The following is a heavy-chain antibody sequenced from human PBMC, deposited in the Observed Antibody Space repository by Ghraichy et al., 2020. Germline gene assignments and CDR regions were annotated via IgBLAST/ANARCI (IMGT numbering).Heavy chain of an antibody. CDR2: INHSGST. V-gene: IGHV4-34*01. D-gene: IGHD3-10*01. J-gene: IGHJ6*02. CDR1: GGSFSGYY. Sequence: SETLSLTCAVYGGSFSGYYWSWIRQPPGKGLEWIGEINHSGSTNYNPSLKSRVTISVDTSKNQFSLKLSSVTAADTAVYYCARGPPYYYGSGVPRGRMDVWGQGTTVTVSS. CDR3: ARGPPYYYGSGVPRGRMDV.